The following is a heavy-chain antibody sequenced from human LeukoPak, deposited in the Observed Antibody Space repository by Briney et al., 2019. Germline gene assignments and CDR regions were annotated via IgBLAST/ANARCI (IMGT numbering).Heavy chain of an antibody. CDR1: GYSISSGYY. D-gene: IGHD1-7*01. V-gene: IGHV4-38-2*01. J-gene: IGHJ5*02. CDR2: IYHSGST. Sequence: SETLSLTCAVSGYSISSGYYWGWIRQPPGKGLEWIGSIYHSGSTYYNPSLKSRVTISVDTSKDQFSLRLSSVTAADTAVYYCARVRNNWNYFSARNNWFDPWGQGTLVTVSS. CDR3: ARVRNNWNYFSARNNWFDP.